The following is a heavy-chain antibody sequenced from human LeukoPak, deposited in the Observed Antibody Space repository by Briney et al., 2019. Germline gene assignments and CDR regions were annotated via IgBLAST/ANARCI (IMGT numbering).Heavy chain of an antibody. Sequence: QSGGSLRLSCSASGFIFSNYAISWVRQAPGKGLEWVSATGGSGDYTYYADSVKGRFTISRDNSERTLYLQMNSLRAEDTAVYYCAKDHYDFWSGGKNYFENWGQGTLVTVSS. J-gene: IGHJ4*02. CDR1: GFIFSNYA. D-gene: IGHD3-3*01. CDR3: AKDHYDFWSGGKNYFEN. CDR2: TGGSGDYT. V-gene: IGHV3-23*01.